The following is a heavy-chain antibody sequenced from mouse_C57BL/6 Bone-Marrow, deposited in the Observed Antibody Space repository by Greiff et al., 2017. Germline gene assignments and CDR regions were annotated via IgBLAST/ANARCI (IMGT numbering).Heavy chain of an antibody. V-gene: IGHV1-81*01. J-gene: IGHJ1*03. CDR3: GRRVPGGYCDV. D-gene: IGHD2-14*01. CDR2: IYPRSGNT. CDR1: GYTFTSHG. Sequence: QVQLQQSGAELARPGASVKLSCKASGYTFTSHGISWVKQRTGQGLEWIGEIYPRSGNTYYTEKFKGKATLTADKSSSTAYMELRSLTSEDSAVYFCGRRVPGGYCDVWGTGTTVTVSS.